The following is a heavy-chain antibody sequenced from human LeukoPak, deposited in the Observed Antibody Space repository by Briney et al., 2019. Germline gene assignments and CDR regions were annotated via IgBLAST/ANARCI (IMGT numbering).Heavy chain of an antibody. J-gene: IGHJ4*02. D-gene: IGHD3-22*01. CDR2: ITNSGGST. Sequence: GGSLGLSCVASGFTFSSYAMSWVRQAPGKGLEWVSSITNSGGSTYFADSVKGRFTISRDNSKNTLYLQMNSLRAEDTAVYYCTRLITWGQGTLVTVSS. CDR3: TRLIT. V-gene: IGHV3-23*01. CDR1: GFTFSSYA.